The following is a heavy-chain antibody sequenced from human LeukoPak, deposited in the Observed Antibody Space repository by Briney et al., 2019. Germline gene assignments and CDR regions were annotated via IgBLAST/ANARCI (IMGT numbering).Heavy chain of an antibody. Sequence: SETLSLTCTVSGGSIRSSYYYWGWIRQPPGKGLEWIGEIYHSGSTNYNPSLKSRVTISVDKSKNQFSLKLSSVTAADTAVYYCARTGGCGGDCFTIRALDAFDIWGQGTMVTVSS. CDR1: GGSIRSSYYY. CDR3: ARTGGCGGDCFTIRALDAFDI. V-gene: IGHV4-39*07. J-gene: IGHJ3*02. CDR2: IYHSGST. D-gene: IGHD2-21*02.